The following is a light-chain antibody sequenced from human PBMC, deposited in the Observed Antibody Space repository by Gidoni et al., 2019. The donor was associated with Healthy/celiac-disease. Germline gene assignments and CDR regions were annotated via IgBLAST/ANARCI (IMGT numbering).Light chain of an antibody. CDR3: QQYNSYFYT. V-gene: IGKV1-5*03. J-gene: IGKJ2*01. Sequence: DSQMTESPANLSASVGERVTITCRASQRISSWLAWYQQKPGKAPKLLIYKASSLESGVPSSFSGSGSGTEFSFTFSSLQPDDFATYYCQQYNSYFYTFXQXTKLEIK. CDR1: QRISSW. CDR2: KAS.